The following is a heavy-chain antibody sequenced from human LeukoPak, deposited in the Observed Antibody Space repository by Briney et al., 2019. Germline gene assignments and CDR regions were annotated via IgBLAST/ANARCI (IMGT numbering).Heavy chain of an antibody. CDR3: AEPFGPVSRRYFQH. V-gene: IGHV4-34*01. CDR2: INHSGST. Sequence: SETLSLTCAVYGGSFSGYYWSWIRQPPGKGLEWIGEINHSGSTNYNPSLTSRVTISVDTSTKQFSLNLSSVTATDTAVYYCAEPFGPVSRRYFQHWGQGTLVTVSS. J-gene: IGHJ1*01. D-gene: IGHD3-10*01. CDR1: GGSFSGYY.